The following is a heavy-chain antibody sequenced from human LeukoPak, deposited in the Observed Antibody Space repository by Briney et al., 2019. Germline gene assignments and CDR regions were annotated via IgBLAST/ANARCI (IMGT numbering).Heavy chain of an antibody. CDR1: GGSITGYY. V-gene: IGHV4-59*08. CDR3: ARQGGVATTFDY. Sequence: SETLSLACTVSGGSITGYYWNWIRQPPGKGLEWIGYIYYSGSTNYNPSLKSRVTISVDTSENQFSLKLNSVTAADTAVYYCARQGGVATTFDYWGQGTLVTVSS. D-gene: IGHD5-12*01. CDR2: IYYSGST. J-gene: IGHJ4*02.